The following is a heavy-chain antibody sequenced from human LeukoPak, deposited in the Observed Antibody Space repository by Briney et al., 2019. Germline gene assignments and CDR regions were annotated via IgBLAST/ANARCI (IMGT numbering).Heavy chain of an antibody. Sequence: GASVKVSGKASGYIFTTYGISWVRQAPGQGLEWMGWSSAYNGKTTYAQKFQGRVTMTTDTSTTTAYMELRSLRSDDTAVYYCARDGTSSWYVYWGQGTLVTVSS. D-gene: IGHD6-13*01. CDR2: SSAYNGKT. CDR1: GYIFTTYG. V-gene: IGHV1-18*01. J-gene: IGHJ4*02. CDR3: ARDGTSSWYVY.